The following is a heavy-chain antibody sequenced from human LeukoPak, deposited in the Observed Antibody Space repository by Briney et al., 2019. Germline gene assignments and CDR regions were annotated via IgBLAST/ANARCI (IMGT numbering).Heavy chain of an antibody. CDR3: EKHRNFGELSPFDS. CDR1: GFTFSSYS. V-gene: IGHV3-23*01. J-gene: IGHJ4*02. Sequence: GGSLRLSCAASGFTFSSYSMGWVCQAPGKGLEWVSTFSGSGGTTYYADSVKGRFTVSRDNSKNTLYLQMNSLRTEDTAIYYCEKHRNFGELSPFDSWGQGTLVTVSS. D-gene: IGHD3-10*01. CDR2: FSGSGGTT.